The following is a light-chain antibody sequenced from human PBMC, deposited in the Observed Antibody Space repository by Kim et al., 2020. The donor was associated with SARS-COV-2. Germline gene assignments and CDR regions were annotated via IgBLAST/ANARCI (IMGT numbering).Light chain of an antibody. CDR2: GKN. J-gene: IGLJ2*01. Sequence: LGQTVRITCQGDSLRSYYASWYQQKPGPAPVLVIYGKNNRPSGIPDRFSGSSSGNTASLTITGAQAEDEADYYCNSRDSSGNHVVFGGGTQLTVL. CDR1: SLRSYY. CDR3: NSRDSSGNHVV. V-gene: IGLV3-19*01.